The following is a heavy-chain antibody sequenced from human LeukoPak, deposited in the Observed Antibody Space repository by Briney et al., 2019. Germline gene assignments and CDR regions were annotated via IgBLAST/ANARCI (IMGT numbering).Heavy chain of an antibody. V-gene: IGHV4-59*01. CDR3: ARNNNFVGATNNDAFDI. J-gene: IGHJ3*02. CDR2: MFYTGTT. CDR1: GGSISRNY. D-gene: IGHD1-26*01. Sequence: SETLPLTCTVSGGSISRNYWSWIRQAPGKGLEWIAYMFYTGTTNYNPSLKSRLTTSIDTSKSQFSLKLSSVTAADTAVYYCARNNNFVGATNNDAFDIWGQGTMVTGSP.